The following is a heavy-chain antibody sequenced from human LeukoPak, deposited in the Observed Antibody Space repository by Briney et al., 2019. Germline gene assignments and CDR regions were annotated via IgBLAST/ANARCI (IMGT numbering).Heavy chain of an antibody. V-gene: IGHV1-2*06. J-gene: IGHJ4*02. Sequence: ASVKVSCKASGYTLTDYYMHWVRQAPGQGLEWMGRINPNSGGTNYAQKFQGRVTMTRDTSISTVYMELSSLRSEDTAVYYCATGSVEEGALFDYWGQGTLVTVSS. CDR3: ATGSVEEGALFDY. CDR2: INPNSGGT. CDR1: GYTLTDYY. D-gene: IGHD1-26*01.